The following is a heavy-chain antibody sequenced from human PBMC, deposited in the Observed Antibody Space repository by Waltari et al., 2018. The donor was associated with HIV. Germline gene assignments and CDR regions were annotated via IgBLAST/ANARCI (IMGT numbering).Heavy chain of an antibody. CDR3: AQGCSTSCYAFDY. V-gene: IGHV3-23*01. CDR2: ISGSGGST. D-gene: IGHD2-2*01. Sequence: EVQLLESGGGLVQPGGSLRLSCAAAGFTCSNYAMSWVRQAPGKGLEWVSAISGSGGSTYYADSVKGRFTISRDNSKNTLYLQMNSLRAEDTAVYYCAQGCSTSCYAFDYWGQGTLVTVSS. J-gene: IGHJ4*02. CDR1: GFTCSNYA.